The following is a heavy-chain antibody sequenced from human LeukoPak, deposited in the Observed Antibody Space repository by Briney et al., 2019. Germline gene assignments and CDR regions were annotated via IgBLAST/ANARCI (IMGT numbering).Heavy chain of an antibody. Sequence: GGSLRLSCAASGFTFSSYAMHWVRQAPGKGLEYVSAISSNGGSTYYANSVKGRFSISRDNSKNTLYLQMGSLRAEDMAVYYCARGWYPPPTEIYFDYWGHGTLVTVSS. J-gene: IGHJ4*01. CDR2: ISSNGGST. D-gene: IGHD6-13*01. CDR1: GFTFSSYA. CDR3: ARGWYPPPTEIYFDY. V-gene: IGHV3-64*01.